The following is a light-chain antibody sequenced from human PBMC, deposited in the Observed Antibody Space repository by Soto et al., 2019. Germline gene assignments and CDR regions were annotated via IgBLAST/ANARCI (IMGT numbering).Light chain of an antibody. CDR1: QSVSSTY. J-gene: IGKJ5*01. CDR3: HQYGSSPPVT. Sequence: EIVSTQSPGTLSLSPGERATLSCRASQSVSSTYLAWYQQKPGQAPRLLIFGASSRATGIPDRFSGSGSGTDFTLTISRLEPEDFAMYYCHQYGSSPPVTFGQGTRLE. V-gene: IGKV3-20*01. CDR2: GAS.